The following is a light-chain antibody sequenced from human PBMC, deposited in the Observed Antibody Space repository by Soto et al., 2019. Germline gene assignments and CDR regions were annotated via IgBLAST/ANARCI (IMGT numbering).Light chain of an antibody. CDR2: GAS. CDR1: QSLRSS. V-gene: IGKV3-15*01. J-gene: IGKJ1*01. CDR3: QHYNNWPPWT. Sequence: ETMMTQSPDTLSVSLGERATLSCRASQSLRSSLAWYQQKPGQAPRLLIYGASIRATGIPARFSGSGSGTEFTLTISSLQSEDFAVYYCQHYNNWPPWTFGQGTKVDIK.